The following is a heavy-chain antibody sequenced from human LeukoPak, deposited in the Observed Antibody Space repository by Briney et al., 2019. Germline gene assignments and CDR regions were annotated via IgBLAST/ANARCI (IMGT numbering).Heavy chain of an antibody. CDR3: ARGPSGLNWFDP. D-gene: IGHD3-10*01. CDR2: IIPIFGTA. J-gene: IGHJ5*02. Sequence: ASVKVSCKASGYTFTSYGISWVRQAPGQGLEWMGGIIPIFGTANYAQKFQGRVTITADKSTSTAYMELSSLRSEDTAVYYCARGPSGLNWFDPWGQGTLVTVSS. V-gene: IGHV1-69*06. CDR1: GYTFTSYG.